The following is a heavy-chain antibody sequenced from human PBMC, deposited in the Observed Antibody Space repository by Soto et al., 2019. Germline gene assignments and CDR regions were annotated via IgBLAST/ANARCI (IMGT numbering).Heavy chain of an antibody. J-gene: IGHJ2*01. V-gene: IGHV4-34*01. CDR2: INHSGST. Sequence: TSLTLPLTCAVDDVTFRGYYWTWIRQPPGTGLEWIGEINHSGSTNYNPSLKSRVTISVDTSKNQFSLKLTSVTAADTAVYYCARDIGPYWYFDLWGRGTLVTVSS. CDR3: ARDIGPYWYFDL. D-gene: IGHD2-15*01. CDR1: DVTFRGYY.